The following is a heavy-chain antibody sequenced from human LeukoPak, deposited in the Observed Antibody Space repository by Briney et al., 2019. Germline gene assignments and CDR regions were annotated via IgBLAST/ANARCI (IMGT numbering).Heavy chain of an antibody. CDR1: GASISNYY. J-gene: IGHJ4*02. CDR3: ARLGSYHDF. D-gene: IGHD1-26*01. CDR2: IHSSGGS. V-gene: IGHV4-4*09. Sequence: SETLSLTCTVSGASISNYYWSWIRQTPEKGLEWMGHIHSSGGSSYYPSLKSRLTLTIDTTRNQLSLKLPSVTAADTAVYFCARLGSYHDFWGQGALVTVSS.